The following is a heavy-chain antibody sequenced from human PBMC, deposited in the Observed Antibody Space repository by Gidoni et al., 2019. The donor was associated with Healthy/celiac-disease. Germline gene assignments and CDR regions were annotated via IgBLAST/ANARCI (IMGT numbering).Heavy chain of an antibody. J-gene: IGHJ6*02. V-gene: IGHV4-31*11. CDR1: RASFSSGCYY. D-gene: IGHD3-3*01. Sequence: VQLQESGQGLVKPSQTLSLTCAVSRASFSSGCYYWSWIRQPPWKGLEWIGYIYSSGSNYYSPSLKSRVTISVDTSKNQFSLKLSSVTAADTAVYYCARVEAEWSEGFYYYYGMDVWGQGTTVTVSS. CDR3: ARVEAEWSEGFYYYYGMDV. CDR2: IYSSGSN.